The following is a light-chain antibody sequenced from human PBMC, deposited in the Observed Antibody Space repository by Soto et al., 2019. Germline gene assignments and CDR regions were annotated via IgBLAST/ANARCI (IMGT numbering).Light chain of an antibody. CDR2: SAS. CDR1: RGVTNY. V-gene: IGKV3-11*01. Sequence: LTQSPCTLSLFPGERATLSCRASRGVTNYLAWYQHKPGQAPRLLISSASDRATGIPVRFSGSGSGTDFTLTISSLEPEDSAVYYCQQRSNWPPTFGQGTKVDIK. CDR3: QQRSNWPPT. J-gene: IGKJ1*01.